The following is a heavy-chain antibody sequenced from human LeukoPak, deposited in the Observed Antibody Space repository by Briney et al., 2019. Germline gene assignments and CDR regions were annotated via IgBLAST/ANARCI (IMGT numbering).Heavy chain of an antibody. D-gene: IGHD2-2*01. Sequence: ASVKVSCKASGGTFSSYAISWVRQAPGQGLEWMGGIIPIFGTANYAQKFQGRVTITADKSTSTAYMELSSLRSEDTAVYYCARDYPEVGYCSSTSCYADWGQGTLVTVSS. V-gene: IGHV1-69*06. CDR1: GGTFSSYA. CDR2: IIPIFGTA. J-gene: IGHJ4*02. CDR3: ARDYPEVGYCSSTSCYAD.